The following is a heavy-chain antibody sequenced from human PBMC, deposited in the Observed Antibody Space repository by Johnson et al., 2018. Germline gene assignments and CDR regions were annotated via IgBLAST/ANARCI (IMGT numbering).Heavy chain of an antibody. Sequence: VQLVESGGGVVQPGRSLRLSCAASGFTFSSYGMHWVRQAPGKGLEWVAVISYDGSNKYYADSVKGRFTISRDNSKNTLYLQMNSLRAEDTAVYYCASLGRRKPDAFDIWGQGTMVTVSS. CDR1: GFTFSSYG. J-gene: IGHJ3*02. CDR3: ASLGRRKPDAFDI. V-gene: IGHV3-30*03. CDR2: ISYDGSNK.